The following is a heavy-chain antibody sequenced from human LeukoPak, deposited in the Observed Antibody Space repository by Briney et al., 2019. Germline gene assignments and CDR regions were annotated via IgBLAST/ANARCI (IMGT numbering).Heavy chain of an antibody. V-gene: IGHV3-7*01. Sequence: QPGGSLRLSCAASGFSFSSYWMSWVRQAPGKGLEWVANIKQDGSEKYYVDSVKGRFTISRDNAKNSLYLQTNSLRAEDTAVYYCARDKKVVVAATVFDYWGQGTLVTVSS. CDR2: IKQDGSEK. D-gene: IGHD2-15*01. CDR1: GFSFSSYW. J-gene: IGHJ4*02. CDR3: ARDKKVVVAATVFDY.